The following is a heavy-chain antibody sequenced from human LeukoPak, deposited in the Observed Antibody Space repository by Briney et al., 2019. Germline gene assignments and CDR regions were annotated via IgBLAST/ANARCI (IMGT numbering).Heavy chain of an antibody. J-gene: IGHJ1*01. CDR2: IRYDGSNK. V-gene: IGHV3-30*02. Sequence: GGSLRLSCAASGFTFSSCGMHWVRQAPGKGLEWVAFIRYDGSNKYYADSVKGRFTISRDNSNNTLFLHLNSLRGEDTAVYYCTRNSGWYGLSWGQGTLVTVSS. D-gene: IGHD6-19*01. CDR1: GFTFSSCG. CDR3: TRNSGWYGLS.